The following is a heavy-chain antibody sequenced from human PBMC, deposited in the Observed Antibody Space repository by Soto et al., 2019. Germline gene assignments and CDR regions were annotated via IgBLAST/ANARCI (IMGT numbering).Heavy chain of an antibody. CDR2: IWYDGSNK. Sequence: QVQLVESGGGVVQPGRSLRLSCAASGFTFSSYGMHWVRQAPGKGLEWVAVIWYDGSNKYYADSVKGRFTISRDNSKNTLYLQMNSLRAEDTAVYYCARARHGGNSYDYWGQGTLVTVSS. J-gene: IGHJ4*02. CDR3: ARARHGGNSYDY. D-gene: IGHD2-15*01. V-gene: IGHV3-33*01. CDR1: GFTFSSYG.